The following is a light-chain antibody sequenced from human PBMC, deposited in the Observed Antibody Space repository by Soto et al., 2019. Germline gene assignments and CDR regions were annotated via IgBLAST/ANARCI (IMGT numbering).Light chain of an antibody. Sequence: EIVLTQSPGTLSLSPGERATLSCRASQSVSSSYLAWYQQKPGQAPRLLIYGASSRDTGIPDRFSGSGSGTDFTLTISRLQPEAFAVYYCQQYGSSPGYTFGQGTKLEIK. CDR3: QQYGSSPGYT. CDR2: GAS. V-gene: IGKV3-20*01. CDR1: QSVSSSY. J-gene: IGKJ2*01.